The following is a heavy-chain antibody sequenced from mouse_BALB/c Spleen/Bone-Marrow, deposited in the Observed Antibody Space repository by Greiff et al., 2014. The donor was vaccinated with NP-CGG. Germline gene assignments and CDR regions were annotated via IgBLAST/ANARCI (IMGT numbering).Heavy chain of an antibody. J-gene: IGHJ4*01. CDR2: ISDGGSYT. V-gene: IGHV5-4*02. CDR3: ARGGNYGAMDY. Sequence: DVKLVESGGGLVKPGESLKLSCAASGFTFSDYYMYWVRQTPEKRLEWVATISDGGSYTYYPDSVKGRFTISRDNAKNNLYLQMSSLKSEDTAMYYCARGGNYGAMDYWGQGTSVTVSS. D-gene: IGHD2-1*01. CDR1: GFTFSDYY.